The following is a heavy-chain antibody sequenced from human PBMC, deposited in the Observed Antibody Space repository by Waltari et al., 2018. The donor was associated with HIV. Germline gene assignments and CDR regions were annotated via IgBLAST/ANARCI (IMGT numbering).Heavy chain of an antibody. D-gene: IGHD3-9*01. CDR2: VYTRGSA. CDR1: GGSITSGDYY. V-gene: IGHV4-61*02. Sequence: QVQLQESGPGLVKPSQTLSLTCTVSGGSITSGDYYWTWIRQPAGKGLEWGGRVYTRGSANYNPSLRSRVTMSLDTSKNQFSLKLTSVTAADTAVYYCARGLDILTGHYHWFLDVWGRGTLVTVSS. CDR3: ARGLDILTGHYHWFLDV. J-gene: IGHJ2*01.